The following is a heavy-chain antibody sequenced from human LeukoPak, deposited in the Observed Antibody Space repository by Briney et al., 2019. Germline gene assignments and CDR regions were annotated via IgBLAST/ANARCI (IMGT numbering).Heavy chain of an antibody. CDR2: INQDGSEK. J-gene: IGHJ4*02. D-gene: IGHD1-26*01. CDR3: ARDQVGPED. V-gene: IGHV3-7*01. CDR1: GFTFSSYS. Sequence: QSGGSLRLSCAASGFTFSSYSMNWVRQAPGKGLEWVANINQDGSEKYYEDSVKGRFTISRDNAKSSLYLQMNSLRAEDTAVYYCARDQVGPEDWGQGTLVTVSS.